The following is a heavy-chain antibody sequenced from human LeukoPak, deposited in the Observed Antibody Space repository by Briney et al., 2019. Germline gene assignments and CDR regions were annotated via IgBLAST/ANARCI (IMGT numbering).Heavy chain of an antibody. Sequence: PGGSLRLSCVASGFTFSRYAMNWVRQTPGKRLEWISLIRTDEARTHYADSVKGRFIISRDNSKNTLFLQMYSVRTEDTAVYYCAKDLDSTDLYDNADWGQGTLVTVSS. D-gene: IGHD2/OR15-2a*01. CDR2: IRTDEART. J-gene: IGHJ1*01. CDR3: AKDLDSTDLYDNAD. CDR1: GFTFSRYA. V-gene: IGHV3-23*01.